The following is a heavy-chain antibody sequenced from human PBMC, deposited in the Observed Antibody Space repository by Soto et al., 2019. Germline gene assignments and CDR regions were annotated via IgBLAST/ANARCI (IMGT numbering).Heavy chain of an antibody. Sequence: SVKVSCKASGGTFSSYAISWVRHAPGQGLEWMGGIIPIFGTANCAQKFQGRVTITADESTSTAYMELSSLRSEDTAVYYCARDRYLLGSYYGMDVWGQGTTVTVSS. V-gene: IGHV1-69*13. CDR2: IIPIFGTA. D-gene: IGHD3-16*02. CDR1: GGTFSSYA. CDR3: ARDRYLLGSYYGMDV. J-gene: IGHJ6*02.